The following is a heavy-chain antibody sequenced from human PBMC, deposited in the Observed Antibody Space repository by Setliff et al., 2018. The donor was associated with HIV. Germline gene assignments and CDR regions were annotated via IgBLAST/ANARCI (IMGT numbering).Heavy chain of an antibody. CDR3: ARDRLYCSRGSCYPNWFDS. V-gene: IGHV1-2*02. CDR2: ISPHSGAT. CDR1: GHTLSGYF. D-gene: IGHD2-15*01. J-gene: IGHJ5*01. Sequence: ASVKVSCKSSGHTLSGYFIHWVRQAPGQGPEWMGWISPHSGATNYAQKFQGRVTLTRDASITTAYMELNSLRSDDTAMYNCARDRLYCSRGSCYPNWFDSWGQGTLVTVSS.